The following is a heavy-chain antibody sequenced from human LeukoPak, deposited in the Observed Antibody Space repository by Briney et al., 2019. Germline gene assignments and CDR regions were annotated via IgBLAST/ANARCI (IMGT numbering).Heavy chain of an antibody. D-gene: IGHD6-13*01. CDR1: GFTFSNAW. V-gene: IGHV3-15*01. CDR2: IRGKADGETT. J-gene: IGHJ4*02. CDR3: ILAAAGPAY. Sequence: TGGSLRLSCAASGFTFSNAWMTWVRQALGKGPEWLGRIRGKADGETTDYAAPVKGRFTISRDDSKNILYLQMNSLTTEDTAVYYCILAAAGPAYWGQGALVTVSS.